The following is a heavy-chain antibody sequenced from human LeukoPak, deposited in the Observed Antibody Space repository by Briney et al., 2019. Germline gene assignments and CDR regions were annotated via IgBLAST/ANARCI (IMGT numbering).Heavy chain of an antibody. V-gene: IGHV1-18*01. CDR2: ISAYNANT. D-gene: IGHD5-12*01. J-gene: IGHJ4*02. CDR1: GYTFSNYG. CDR3: ARDEGSGYVRVDY. Sequence: GASVKVSCKASGYTFSNYGISWVRQAPGQGLEWMGWISAYNANTNNAQKFQGRVTTTTDTSTSTAYMELRSLRSDDTAVYYCARDEGSGYVRVDYWGQGTLVTVSS.